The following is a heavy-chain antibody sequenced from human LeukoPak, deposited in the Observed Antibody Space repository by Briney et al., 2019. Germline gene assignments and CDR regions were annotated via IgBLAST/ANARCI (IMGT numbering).Heavy chain of an antibody. CDR3: ARWGAVAGTGFDY. CDR2: VSSSNSYT. CDR1: GFPFSSYN. D-gene: IGHD6-19*01. V-gene: IGHV3-21*01. J-gene: IGHJ4*02. Sequence: GGSLRLSCAASGFPFSSYNMNWVRQAPGKGQEWVSSVSSSNSYTYYADSVKGRFTISRDNAKNSLYLQMNSLRDEDTAVYYCARWGAVAGTGFDYWGQGTLVTVSS.